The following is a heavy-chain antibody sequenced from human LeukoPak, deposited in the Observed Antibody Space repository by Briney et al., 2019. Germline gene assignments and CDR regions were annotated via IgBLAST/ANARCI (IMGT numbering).Heavy chain of an antibody. J-gene: IGHJ4*02. CDR2: ISGSGGGT. CDR3: AKVRTFFGSGIDF. Sequence: GGSLRLSCAASGFTFSSYAMSWVRQAPGKGLEWVSHISGSGGGTYSADSVKGRFTISRDKSKNTLYLQMNSLRAEDTAVYYCAKVRTFFGSGIDFWGQGTLVTVSS. V-gene: IGHV3-23*01. CDR1: GFTFSSYA. D-gene: IGHD3-10*01.